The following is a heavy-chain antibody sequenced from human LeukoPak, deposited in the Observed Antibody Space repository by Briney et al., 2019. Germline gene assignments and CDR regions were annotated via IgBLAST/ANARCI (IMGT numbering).Heavy chain of an antibody. V-gene: IGHV1-69*06. CDR3: ARAGGEAAAAIDAFDI. Sequence: SVKVSCKASGGIFRSYEISWVRQAPGQGLEWMGGIFPISATANYAQKFRGRVTITADKSTRTAYMELSSLRSEDTAVYYCARAGGEAAAAIDAFDIWGQGTMVTVSS. D-gene: IGHD6-13*01. CDR2: IFPISATA. CDR1: GGIFRSYE. J-gene: IGHJ3*02.